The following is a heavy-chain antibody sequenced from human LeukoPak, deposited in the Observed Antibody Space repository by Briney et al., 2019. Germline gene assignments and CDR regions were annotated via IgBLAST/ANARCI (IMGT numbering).Heavy chain of an antibody. CDR1: GGSISSGGYS. D-gene: IGHD3-22*01. V-gene: IGHV4-30-2*01. Sequence: SETLSLTCAVSGGSISSGGYSWSWIRQPPGKGLEWIGYIYHSGSTYYNPSLKSRVTISVDRSKNQFSLKLSSVTAADTAVYYCAIYYYDSSGYFDVALWGQGTLVTVSS. CDR2: IYHSGST. CDR3: AIYYYDSSGYFDVAL. J-gene: IGHJ4*02.